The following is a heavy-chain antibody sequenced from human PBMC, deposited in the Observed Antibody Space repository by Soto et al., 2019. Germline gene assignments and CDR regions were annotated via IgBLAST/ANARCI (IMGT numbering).Heavy chain of an antibody. D-gene: IGHD4-17*01. J-gene: IGHJ4*02. CDR1: RCSIGARNSC. CDR2: LFXRGTP. CDR3: GSKDYGDSPDS. V-gene: IGHV4-39*01. Sequence: SETVSLSFTFSRCSIGARNSCVSWIRQSTGKGLEYIGTLFXRGTPYYNHSHRSRATISAETSKSQFFLRLDSVTAADTAVYYCGSKDYGDSPDSGGQGTLVTVSS.